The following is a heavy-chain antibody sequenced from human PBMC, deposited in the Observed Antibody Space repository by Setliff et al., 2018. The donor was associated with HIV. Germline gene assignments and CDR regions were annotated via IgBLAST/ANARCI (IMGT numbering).Heavy chain of an antibody. D-gene: IGHD3-16*01. CDR1: GYTLTELS. CDR2: FDPEDGET. CDR3: ATDRPTYYDYVWGSPNGRKAFDI. J-gene: IGHJ3*02. Sequence: RASVKVSCKVSGYTLTELSMHWVRQAPGKGLEWMGSFDPEDGETTYAQKFQGRVTMTEDTSTDTAYMELSSLRSEDTAVYYCATDRPTYYDYVWGSPNGRKAFDIWGQGTMVT. V-gene: IGHV1-24*01.